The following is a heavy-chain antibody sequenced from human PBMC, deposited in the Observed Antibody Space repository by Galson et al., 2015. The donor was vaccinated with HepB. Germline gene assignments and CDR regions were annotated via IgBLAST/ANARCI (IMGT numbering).Heavy chain of an antibody. J-gene: IGHJ4*02. CDR1: GFTFSSYS. Sequence: SLRLSCAASGFTFSSYSMNWVRRAPGKGLEWVSSISSSSSYIYYADSVKGRFTISRDNAKNSLYLQMNSLRAEDTAVYYCAREFFGYYGSGTNYWGQGTLVTVSS. CDR3: AREFFGYYGSGTNY. V-gene: IGHV3-21*01. D-gene: IGHD3-10*01. CDR2: ISSSSSYI.